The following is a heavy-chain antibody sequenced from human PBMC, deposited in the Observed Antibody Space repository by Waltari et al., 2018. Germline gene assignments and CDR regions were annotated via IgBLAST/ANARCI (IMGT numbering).Heavy chain of an antibody. Sequence: QVQLQQWGAGLLKPSETLSLTCAVYGGSFSGYYWSWIRQPPGKGLEWIGEINHRGSTNYNPSLKSRVTISVDTSKNQFSLKLSSVTAADTAVYYCARGRSMVSLYYYYGMDVWGQGTTVTVSS. J-gene: IGHJ6*02. CDR2: INHRGST. D-gene: IGHD2-8*01. CDR3: ARGRSMVSLYYYYGMDV. V-gene: IGHV4-34*01. CDR1: GGSFSGYY.